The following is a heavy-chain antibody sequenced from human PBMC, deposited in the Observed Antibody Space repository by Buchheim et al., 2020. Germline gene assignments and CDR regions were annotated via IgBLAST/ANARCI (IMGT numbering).Heavy chain of an antibody. Sequence: VQLVQFGGGLVQPGGSLRLSCAASGFTFSSLSMTWVRQAPGKGLEWLSYISSGGTTIYYADAVKGRFTISRDNDKNILYLALNSLTVEDTGIYFCARYALANDYWGQGT. CDR1: GFTFSSLS. CDR2: ISSGGTTI. J-gene: IGHJ4*02. D-gene: IGHD6-19*01. V-gene: IGHV3-48*01. CDR3: ARYALANDY.